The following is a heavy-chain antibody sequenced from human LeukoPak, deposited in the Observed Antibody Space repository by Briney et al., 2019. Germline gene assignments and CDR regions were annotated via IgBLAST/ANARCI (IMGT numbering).Heavy chain of an antibody. D-gene: IGHD3-22*01. Sequence: SETLSLTCFVSGGSISGSHWSWIRQSPGKGLEWIGYIHYTGITDYNPSLRSRVTLSIDLSKNQFSLKLSSVTAADTAVYYCARGSVDYYDSSGYYHNFDYWGQGTLVTVSS. CDR3: ARGSVDYYDSSGYYHNFDY. CDR2: IHYTGIT. CDR1: GGSISGSH. V-gene: IGHV4-59*12. J-gene: IGHJ4*02.